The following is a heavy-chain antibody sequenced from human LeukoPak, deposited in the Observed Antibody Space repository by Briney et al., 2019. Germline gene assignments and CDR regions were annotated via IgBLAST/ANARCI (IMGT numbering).Heavy chain of an antibody. D-gene: IGHD3-10*01. V-gene: IGHV4-34*01. Sequence: SETLSLTCAVYGGSFSGYYWSWIRQPPGKGLEWIGEINHRGSTNYNPSLKSRVTISVDTSKNQFSLKLSSVTAADTAVYYCALMVRGTTPGTDYWGQGTLVTVSS. J-gene: IGHJ4*02. CDR3: ALMVRGTTPGTDY. CDR2: INHRGST. CDR1: GGSFSGYY.